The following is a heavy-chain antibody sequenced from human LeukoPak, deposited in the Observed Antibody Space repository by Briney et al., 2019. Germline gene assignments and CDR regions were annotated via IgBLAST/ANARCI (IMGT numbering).Heavy chain of an antibody. CDR2: INSDGSST. Sequence: GGSLRLSCAASGFTFSSYWMHWVRQAPGKGLVWVSRINSDGSSTSYADSVKGRFTISRDNAKSTLYLQMNSLRAEDTAVYYCASGGACGDYGIDYWGQGTLLTVSS. V-gene: IGHV3-74*01. J-gene: IGHJ4*02. CDR1: GFTFSSYW. CDR3: ASGGACGDYGIDY. D-gene: IGHD4-17*01.